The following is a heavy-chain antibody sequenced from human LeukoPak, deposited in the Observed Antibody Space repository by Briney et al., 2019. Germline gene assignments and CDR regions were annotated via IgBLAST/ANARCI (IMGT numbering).Heavy chain of an antibody. J-gene: IGHJ1*01. CDR3: ARDSHSSSWYEVDFQH. CDR2: IIPILGIA. Sequence: GASVKVSCKASGGTFSSYAISWVRQAPGQGLEWTGRIIPILGIANYAQKFQGRVTITADKSTSTAYMELSSLRSEDTAVYYCARDSHSSSWYEVDFQHWGQGTLVTVSS. D-gene: IGHD6-13*01. V-gene: IGHV1-69*04. CDR1: GGTFSSYA.